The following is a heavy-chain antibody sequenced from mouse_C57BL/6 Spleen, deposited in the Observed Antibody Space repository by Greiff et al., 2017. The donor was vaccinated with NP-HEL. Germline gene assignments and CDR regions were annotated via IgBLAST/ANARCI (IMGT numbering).Heavy chain of an antibody. CDR3: ARVHSILYAMDY. J-gene: IGHJ4*01. CDR2: ISDGGSYT. CDR1: GFTFSSYA. V-gene: IGHV5-4*03. D-gene: IGHD2-10*02. Sequence: EVMLVESGGGLVKPGGSLKLSCAASGFTFSSYAMSWVRQTPEKRLEWVATISDGGSYTYYPDNVKGRFTISRDNAKNNLYLQMSHLKSEDTAMYYCARVHSILYAMDYWGQGTSVTVSS.